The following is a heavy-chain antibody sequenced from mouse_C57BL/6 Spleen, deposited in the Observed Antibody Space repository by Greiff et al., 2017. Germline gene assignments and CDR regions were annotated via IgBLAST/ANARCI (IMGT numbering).Heavy chain of an antibody. V-gene: IGHV1-9*01. CDR1: GYTFTGYW. D-gene: IGHD1-1*01. CDR3: ASSGTVVATRTGFAY. J-gene: IGHJ3*01. CDR2: ILPGSGST. Sequence: QVQLKQSGAELMKPGASVKLSCKATGYTFTGYWIEWVKQRPGHGLEWIGEILPGSGSTNYNEKFKGKATFTADTSSKTAYMHLSSLTTEDSAIYSCASSGTVVATRTGFAYWGQGTLVTVSA.